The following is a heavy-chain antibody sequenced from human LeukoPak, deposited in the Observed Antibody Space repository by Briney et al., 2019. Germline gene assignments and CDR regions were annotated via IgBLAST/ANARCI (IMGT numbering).Heavy chain of an antibody. CDR1: AFSFSKFA. V-gene: IGHV3-23*01. CDR3: AKDPNGDYIGAFDF. CDR2: ITANGGYT. D-gene: IGHD4-17*01. J-gene: IGHJ3*01. Sequence: PGGSLRLSCAASAFSFSKFALIWVRQAPGKGLEGVSAITANGGYTLYADAVTGRFTVSRDNSKNTLYLQINSLRPKDTAMYYCAKDPNGDYIGAFDFWGQGTMVTVSS.